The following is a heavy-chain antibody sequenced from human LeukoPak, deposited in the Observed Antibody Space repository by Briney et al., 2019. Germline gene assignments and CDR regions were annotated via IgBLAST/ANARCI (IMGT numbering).Heavy chain of an antibody. Sequence: SETLSLTCAVYGGSFSGYYWSWIRQPPGKGLEWIGEINHSGSTNYNPSLKSRVTISVDTSKNQFSLKLSSVTAADTAVYYCARGRITVVRGVGGYYYYGMDVWGKGTTVTVSS. D-gene: IGHD3-10*01. J-gene: IGHJ6*04. CDR3: ARGRITVVRGVGGYYYYGMDV. CDR2: INHSGST. CDR1: GGSFSGYY. V-gene: IGHV4-34*01.